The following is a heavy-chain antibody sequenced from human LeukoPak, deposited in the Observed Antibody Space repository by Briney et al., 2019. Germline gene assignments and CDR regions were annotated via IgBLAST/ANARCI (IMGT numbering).Heavy chain of an antibody. Sequence: ASVTVSCKASGYTFTSYGISWVRQAPGQGLEWMGWISAYNGNTNYAQKLQGRVTMTTDTSTSKAYMELRSLRSDDTAVYYCARDSISWSRLGDTWGQGTMVTVSS. D-gene: IGHD6-13*01. V-gene: IGHV1-18*01. CDR2: ISAYNGNT. CDR3: ARDSISWSRLGDT. CDR1: GYTFTSYG. J-gene: IGHJ3*02.